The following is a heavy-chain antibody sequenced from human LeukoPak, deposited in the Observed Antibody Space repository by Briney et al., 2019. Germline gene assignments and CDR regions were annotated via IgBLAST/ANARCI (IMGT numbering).Heavy chain of an antibody. CDR1: GGSISSNSYY. CDR2: IYYSGNT. V-gene: IGHV4-39*01. CDR3: ARHVATNYYYNYYGLDV. J-gene: IGHJ6*02. Sequence: SETLSLTCAVSGGSISSNSYYWGWVRQSPGKGLEWIGAIYYSGNTYYSPSLKSRITISADTSKNQFSLNLSAVTAADAATYYCARHVATNYYYNYYGLDVWGQGTTVTVSS.